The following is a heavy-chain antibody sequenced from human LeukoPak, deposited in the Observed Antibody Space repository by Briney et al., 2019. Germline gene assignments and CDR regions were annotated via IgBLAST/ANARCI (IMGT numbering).Heavy chain of an antibody. D-gene: IGHD5-18*01. CDR2: ISSSGDTI. J-gene: IGHJ4*02. CDR1: GFTFSDYY. Sequence: GGSLRLSCAASGFTFSDYYMTWIRQAPGKGLEWVAYISSSGDTIYYAGSVKGRFTISRDNAKNSLYLQMNSLRVEDTAVYYCARRDHRGYSYGYFYWGQGTLVTVSS. CDR3: ARRDHRGYSYGYFY. V-gene: IGHV3-11*01.